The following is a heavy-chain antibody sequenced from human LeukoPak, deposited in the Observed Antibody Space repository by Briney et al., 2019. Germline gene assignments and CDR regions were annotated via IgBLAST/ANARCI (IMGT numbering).Heavy chain of an antibody. Sequence: GGSLRLSCAASGFTVSSNYMSWVRQAPGKGLEWVSVIYSGGSTYYADSVKGRFTISRDNSKNTLYLQMNSLRAEDMAVYYCARDGPGTGTTSYIDSWGQGTLVTVSS. CDR2: IYSGGST. V-gene: IGHV3-66*01. D-gene: IGHD1-7*01. CDR1: GFTVSSNY. J-gene: IGHJ4*02. CDR3: ARDGPGTGTTSYIDS.